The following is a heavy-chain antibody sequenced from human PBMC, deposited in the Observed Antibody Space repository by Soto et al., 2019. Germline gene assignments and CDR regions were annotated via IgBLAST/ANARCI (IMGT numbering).Heavy chain of an antibody. CDR2: ISTRGGRT. CDR1: GFTFSSYW. V-gene: IGHV3-23*03. Sequence: GGSLRLSCAASGFTFSSYWMHCVRQTPPQGLEWVSSISTRGGRTYYADSVKGRFSISRDKSANAVYLGMDNLRAEDTGIYYCAKEFFYDASGQYSDLYFDSWGQGA. CDR3: AKEFFYDASGQYSDLYFDS. D-gene: IGHD3-22*01. J-gene: IGHJ4*02.